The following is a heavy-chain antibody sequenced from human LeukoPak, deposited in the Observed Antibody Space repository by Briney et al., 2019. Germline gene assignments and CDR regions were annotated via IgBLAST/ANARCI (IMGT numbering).Heavy chain of an antibody. J-gene: IGHJ4*02. CDR2: IRQGRNEK. CDR1: GFTFSTYW. Sequence: PAGSLRLSCAASGFTFSTYWMTWVRQAPGKGLEWVANIRQGRNEKYYVDSVKGRFTISRDDAKNSLYLQMNSLRAEDTAVYYCARLKGESSLFDYWGQGILVTVSS. CDR3: ARLKGESSLFDY. V-gene: IGHV3-7*02. D-gene: IGHD1-26*01.